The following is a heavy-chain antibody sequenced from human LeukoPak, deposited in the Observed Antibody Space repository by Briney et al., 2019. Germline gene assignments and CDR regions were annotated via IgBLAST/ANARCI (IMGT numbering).Heavy chain of an antibody. Sequence: SETLSLTCAVYGGSFSGYYWSWIRQPPGKGLEWIGEINHSGSTNYNPSLKSRVTISVDTSKNQFSLKLSSVTAADTAVYYCARGRYYDYWSGYGNYNWFDPWGQGTLVTVSS. CDR1: GGSFSGYY. V-gene: IGHV4-34*01. D-gene: IGHD3-3*01. CDR3: ARGRYYDYWSGYGNYNWFDP. J-gene: IGHJ5*02. CDR2: INHSGST.